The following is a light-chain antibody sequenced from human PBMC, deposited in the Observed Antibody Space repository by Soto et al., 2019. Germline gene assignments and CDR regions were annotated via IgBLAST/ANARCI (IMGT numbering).Light chain of an antibody. V-gene: IGKV3-20*01. Sequence: EIVLTQSPGTLSLSPGARATLSCRASQSVSSSYLAWYQQKPGQAPRLLIYGASSRATGIPDRFSGSGSGTDFTLTISRLEAEEFAVYYCQQYGSSPRTFGQGTKVDI. J-gene: IGKJ1*01. CDR3: QQYGSSPRT. CDR2: GAS. CDR1: QSVSSSY.